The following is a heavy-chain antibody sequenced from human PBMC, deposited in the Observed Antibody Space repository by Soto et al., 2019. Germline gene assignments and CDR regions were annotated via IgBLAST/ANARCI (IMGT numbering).Heavy chain of an antibody. D-gene: IGHD4-17*01. J-gene: IGHJ2*01. CDR1: GFPFSSYA. Sequence: GGSLRVSCTAAGFPFSSYAMSWVRPEPGKGLEWVSAISGSGGSTYYADSVKGRFTISRDNSKNTLYLQMNSLRAEDTAVYYCAKTYGDYEWYFDLWGRGTLVTVSS. V-gene: IGHV3-23*01. CDR2: ISGSGGST. CDR3: AKTYGDYEWYFDL.